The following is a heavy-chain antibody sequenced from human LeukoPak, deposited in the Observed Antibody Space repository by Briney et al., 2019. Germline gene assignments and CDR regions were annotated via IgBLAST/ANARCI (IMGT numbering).Heavy chain of an antibody. D-gene: IGHD2-2*02. CDR3: ARSGEAATPRTSDC. CDR2: ISASGST. V-gene: IGHV3-23*01. CDR1: GFPLTNYA. Sequence: GGSLRLSCAASGFPLTNYAISWVRQAPGKGLEWVSAISASGSTYYADSVKGHFTISRDNSRNTLYLQMNSLRAEDTAVYYCARSGEAATPRTSDCWGQGTLVTVSS. J-gene: IGHJ4*02.